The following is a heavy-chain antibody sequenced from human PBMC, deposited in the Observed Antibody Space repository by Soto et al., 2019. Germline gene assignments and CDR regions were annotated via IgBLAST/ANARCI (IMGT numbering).Heavy chain of an antibody. D-gene: IGHD2-15*01. CDR3: ARGVVAAAYYYYGMDV. CDR2: IYYSGST. Sequence: QVQLQESGPGLVKPSQTLSLTCTVSGGSISSGGYYWSWIRQHPGKGLEWIGYIYYSGSTYYNPSLKSRVTRSVDTSKNQFSLKLSSVTAADTAVYYCARGVVAAAYYYYGMDVWGQGTTVTVSS. J-gene: IGHJ6*02. V-gene: IGHV4-31*03. CDR1: GGSISSGGYY.